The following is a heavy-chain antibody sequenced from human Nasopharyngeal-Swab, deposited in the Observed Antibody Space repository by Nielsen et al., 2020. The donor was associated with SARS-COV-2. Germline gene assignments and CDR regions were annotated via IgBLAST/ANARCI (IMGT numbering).Heavy chain of an antibody. Sequence: WVRQAPGQGLEWMGWISAYNGNTNYAQKLQGRVTMTRDTSISTAYMELSRLRSDDTAVYYCARSHRPYYDFWSGYYAPHDAFDIWGQGTIVTVSS. CDR3: ARSHRPYYDFWSGYYAPHDAFDI. V-gene: IGHV1-18*01. CDR2: ISAYNGNT. D-gene: IGHD3-3*01. J-gene: IGHJ3*02.